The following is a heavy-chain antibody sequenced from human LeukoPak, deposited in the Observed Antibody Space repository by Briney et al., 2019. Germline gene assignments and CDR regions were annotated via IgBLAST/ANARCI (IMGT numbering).Heavy chain of an antibody. CDR3: ARGITMVRGVIMRRVYYMDV. V-gene: IGHV4-61*09. CDR2: IYRSGST. CDR1: GGSISSGSYY. J-gene: IGHJ6*03. D-gene: IGHD3-10*01. Sequence: SETLSLTCTVSGGSISSGSYYWSWIRQPAGKRLEWIGHIYRSGSTNYNPSLKSRVTISVDTSKNQFSLKLSSVTAADTAVYYCARGITMVRGVIMRRVYYMDVWGKGTTVTISS.